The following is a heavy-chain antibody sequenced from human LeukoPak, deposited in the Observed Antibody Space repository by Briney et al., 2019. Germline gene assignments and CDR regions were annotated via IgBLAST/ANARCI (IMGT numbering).Heavy chain of an antibody. J-gene: IGHJ3*02. D-gene: IGHD2-21*02. Sequence: ASVKVSCKASGYTFTSYDINWVRQATGQGLEWMGWMNPNSGDTGYAQKFQGRVTMTRNTSISTAYMELSSLRSEDTAVYYCARLGHIVVVTANAGAFDIWGQGTMVTVSS. CDR2: MNPNSGDT. CDR1: GYTFTSYD. V-gene: IGHV1-8*01. CDR3: ARLGHIVVVTANAGAFDI.